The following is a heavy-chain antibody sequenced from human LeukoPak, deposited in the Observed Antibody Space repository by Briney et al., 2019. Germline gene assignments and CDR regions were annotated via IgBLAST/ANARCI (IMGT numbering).Heavy chain of an antibody. D-gene: IGHD3-9*01. CDR1: GFTFSSYA. Sequence: HSGGSLRLSCAASGFTFSSYAMTWVRQAPGKGLEWVSASTGSGGTTYYADTVMGRFTISRDNSKNTLYLQMNSLRAEDTAVYYCAKDNMGYFDWEVVSKGDDAFDIWGQGTMVTVSS. V-gene: IGHV3-23*01. CDR3: AKDNMGYFDWEVVSKGDDAFDI. J-gene: IGHJ3*02. CDR2: STGSGGTT.